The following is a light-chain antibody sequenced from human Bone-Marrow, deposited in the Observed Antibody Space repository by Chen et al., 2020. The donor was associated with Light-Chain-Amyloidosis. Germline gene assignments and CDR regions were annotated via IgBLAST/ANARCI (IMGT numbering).Light chain of an antibody. V-gene: IGLV3-25*02. Sequence: SYELTQPPSVSVSPGQTARITCSGDDLPTKYAYWYQQKPGQAPVLVIHRDTERPSGISERFGGSRAGRTATLPISGVQAGEDADYQWKSADSSGSDEVIFGGGTKLTV. CDR1: DLPTKY. CDR3: KSADSSGSDEVI. J-gene: IGLJ2*01. CDR2: RDT.